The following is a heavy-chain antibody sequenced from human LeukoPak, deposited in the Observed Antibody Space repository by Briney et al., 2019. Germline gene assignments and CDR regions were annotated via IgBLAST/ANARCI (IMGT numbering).Heavy chain of an antibody. CDR3: ARDLSSSWPVRHYYYGMHV. D-gene: IGHD6-13*01. V-gene: IGHV4-59*01. Sequence: KPSETLSLTCTVSGGSISTYYWDWIRQPPGKGLEWIGYIYHSGSTNYNPSLQSRVTISVDTSKNQFSLNLNSVTAADTAMYYCARDLSSSWPVRHYYYGMHVWGQGTTVTVSS. J-gene: IGHJ6*02. CDR2: IYHSGST. CDR1: GGSISTYY.